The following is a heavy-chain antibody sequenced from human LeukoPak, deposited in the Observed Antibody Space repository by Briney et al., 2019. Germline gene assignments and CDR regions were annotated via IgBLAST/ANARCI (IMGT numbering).Heavy chain of an antibody. Sequence: GGSLRLSCAASGFTFSSYSMNWVRQAPGKGLEWVSSISSSSSYIYYADSVKGRFTISRDNSKNTLYLQMNSLRAEDTAVYFCAKQAGWGGYFSFLPFDFWGRGTLVTVSS. V-gene: IGHV3-21*04. D-gene: IGHD3-3*01. CDR1: GFTFSSYS. CDR2: ISSSSSYI. J-gene: IGHJ4*02. CDR3: AKQAGWGGYFSFLPFDF.